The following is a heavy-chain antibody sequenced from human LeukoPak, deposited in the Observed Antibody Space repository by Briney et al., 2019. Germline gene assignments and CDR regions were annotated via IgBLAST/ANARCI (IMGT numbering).Heavy chain of an antibody. CDR2: INPNSGGT. CDR3: ARARIAVAGHFDY. D-gene: IGHD6-19*01. V-gene: IGHV1-2*02. CDR1: GYTFTGYY. Sequence: SVKVSYKASGYTFTGYYMHWVRQAPGQGLEWMGWINPNSGGTNYAQKFQGRVTMTRDTSISTAYMELSRLRSDDTAVYYCARARIAVAGHFDYWGQGTLVTVSS. J-gene: IGHJ4*02.